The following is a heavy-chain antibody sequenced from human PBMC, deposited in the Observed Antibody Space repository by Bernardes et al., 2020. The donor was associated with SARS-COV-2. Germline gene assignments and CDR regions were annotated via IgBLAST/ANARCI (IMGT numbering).Heavy chain of an antibody. V-gene: IGHV4-4*08. CDR2: IDHSGST. CDR1: GGSISSDH. CDR3: ARGSGSYLGLNYFDS. D-gene: IGHD1-26*01. Sequence: SETLSLTCTVSGGSISSDHWSWIRQPPGKGLEWTGYIDHSGSTNYNPSLKSRVIISVDTYKKQFSLKLSSVTAGDTAVYYCARGSGSYLGLNYFDSWGQGTLVTVSS. J-gene: IGHJ4*02.